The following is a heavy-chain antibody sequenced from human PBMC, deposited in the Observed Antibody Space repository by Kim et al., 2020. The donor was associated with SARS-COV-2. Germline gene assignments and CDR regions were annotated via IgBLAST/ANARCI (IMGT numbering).Heavy chain of an antibody. Sequence: SETLSLTCTVSGGSMNSTFWTWIRRPPGKGLEWIGYVYYSGRTDYSPSLKSRVTISLDTPKKQFSLKLRSVTAADTAVYYCARGFFSYGTHYDQWGQGTLVTVSS. CDR3: ARGFFSYGTHYDQ. CDR2: VYYSGRT. J-gene: IGHJ4*01. D-gene: IGHD3-16*01. V-gene: IGHV4-59*12. CDR1: GGSMNSTF.